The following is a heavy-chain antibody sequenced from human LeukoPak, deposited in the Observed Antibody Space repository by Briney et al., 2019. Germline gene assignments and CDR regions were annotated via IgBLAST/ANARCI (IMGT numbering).Heavy chain of an antibody. CDR3: AKDNYDSVRSLDY. CDR1: GFTFSSYG. V-gene: IGHV3-30*18. J-gene: IGHJ4*02. Sequence: GRSLRLSCAASGFTFSSYGMHWVRQAPGKGLEWVAVISCDGSNKYYADSVKGRFTISRDNSKNTLYLQMNSLRAEDTAVYYCAKDNYDSVRSLDYWGQGTLVTVSS. D-gene: IGHD3-22*01. CDR2: ISCDGSNK.